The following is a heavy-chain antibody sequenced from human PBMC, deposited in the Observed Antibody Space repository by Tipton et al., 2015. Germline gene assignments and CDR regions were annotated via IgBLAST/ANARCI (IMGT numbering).Heavy chain of an antibody. CDR3: AGPRGMPAIFGLPWDYYFDY. CDR1: SDSISKYY. V-gene: IGHV4-59*12. D-gene: IGHD3-3*01. J-gene: IGHJ4*02. CDR2: IQYSGST. Sequence: TLSLTCSVSSDSISKYYWSWIRQPPGKELEWIGYIQYSGSTNYNPSLKSRVTISVDKSQNQFSLKLTSVTAADTAVYYCAGPRGMPAIFGLPWDYYFDYWGQGALVTVSS.